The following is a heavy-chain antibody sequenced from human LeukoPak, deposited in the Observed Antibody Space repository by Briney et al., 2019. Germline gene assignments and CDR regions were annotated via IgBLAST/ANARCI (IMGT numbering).Heavy chain of an antibody. V-gene: IGHV4-59*01. CDR3: ARDYGSGSWYMWFDP. Sequence: SETLSLTCTVSGGSISGYYWNWIRQPPGKGLEWLGYIYYSGSTYYNPSLKSRVTISVDTSKNQFSPKLSSVTAADTAVYYCARDYGSGSWYMWFDPWGQGTLVTVSS. J-gene: IGHJ5*02. CDR1: GGSISGYY. D-gene: IGHD6-13*01. CDR2: IYYSGST.